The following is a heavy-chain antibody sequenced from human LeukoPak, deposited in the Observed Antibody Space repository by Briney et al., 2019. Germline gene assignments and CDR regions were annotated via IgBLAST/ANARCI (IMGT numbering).Heavy chain of an antibody. J-gene: IGHJ5*02. Sequence: SETLSLTCSVASGSISNYYWNWIRQPPGKGLEWIGYIYNRGSTNYNPSLKSRVTISLDTSKNKFSLKLTSVTAADTAVYYCARGRYGYSNTWYWFDPWGQGTLVTVSS. CDR3: ARGRYGYSNTWYWFDP. D-gene: IGHD6-13*01. V-gene: IGHV4-59*01. CDR2: IYNRGST. CDR1: SGSISNYY.